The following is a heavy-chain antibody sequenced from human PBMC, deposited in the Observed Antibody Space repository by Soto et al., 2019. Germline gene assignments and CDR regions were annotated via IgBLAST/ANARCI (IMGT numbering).Heavy chain of an antibody. CDR3: ARESNYYDSSGYPINWFDP. V-gene: IGHV3-7*03. D-gene: IGHD3-22*01. CDR2: IKQDGSEK. Sequence: GALSLYSAASGFTFSSYWMGWVRQTPGNGLAWVANIKQDGSEKYYVDAVKGRFTISRDNAKNSLYLQMNSLRAEDTAVYYCARESNYYDSSGYPINWFDPWGQGTLVTGSS. CDR1: GFTFSSYW. J-gene: IGHJ5*02.